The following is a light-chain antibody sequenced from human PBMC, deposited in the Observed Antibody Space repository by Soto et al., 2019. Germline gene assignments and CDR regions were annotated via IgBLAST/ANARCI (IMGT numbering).Light chain of an antibody. J-gene: IGKJ3*01. V-gene: IGKV3-11*01. Sequence: EVVLTQSPATLSLSPGEGATLSCRARQSIGNYLAWYQQQPGQAPRLLIYATSNRATGIPARFSVSGSGTDFTLTISRLDHEDFAFYYCQQRSSWPFTFGPGTKVDIK. CDR1: QSIGNY. CDR2: ATS. CDR3: QQRSSWPFT.